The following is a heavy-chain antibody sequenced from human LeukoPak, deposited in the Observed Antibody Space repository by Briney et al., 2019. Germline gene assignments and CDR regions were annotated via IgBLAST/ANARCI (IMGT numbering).Heavy chain of an antibody. V-gene: IGHV3-23*01. D-gene: IGHD3-10*01. Sequence: GGSLRLSCTASGFTFSAYAMMWVRQAPGKGPEWVSAIRGGGGSAFYADSVKGRFTISRDNSKYTLFLQMNSLRAEDTAVYYCARGESMVRGVSTYYYYYMDVWGKGTTVTVSS. J-gene: IGHJ6*03. CDR1: GFTFSAYA. CDR2: IRGGGGSA. CDR3: ARGESMVRGVSTYYYYYMDV.